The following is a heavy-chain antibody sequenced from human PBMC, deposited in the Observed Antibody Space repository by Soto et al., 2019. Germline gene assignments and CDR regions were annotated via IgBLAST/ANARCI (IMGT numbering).Heavy chain of an antibody. CDR3: AKSQAYCGGDCYRDYYYYYGMDV. CDR2: ISYDGRDK. V-gene: IGHV3-30*18. CDR1: AFTFSSYG. D-gene: IGHD2-21*02. J-gene: IGHJ6*02. Sequence: GALRLSCAASAFTFSSYGMHWVRHAPGKGLECMAIISYDGRDKYYADSVKGRFTISRDNSKNTLFLQMNSLRAEDTAVYYCAKSQAYCGGDCYRDYYYYYGMDVWGQGTTVTVSS.